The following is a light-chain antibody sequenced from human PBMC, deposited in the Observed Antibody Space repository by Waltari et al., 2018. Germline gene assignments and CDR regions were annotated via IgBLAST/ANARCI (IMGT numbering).Light chain of an antibody. CDR2: ATF. V-gene: IGLV1-40*01. J-gene: IGLJ3*02. CDR1: RDNNGAGYA. CDR3: QSYDSDLSSWV. Sequence: QSVLTQPPSVSGAPGQRVTISCTGSRDNNGAGYALPSYQQLPGTAPKHLIYATFNRPSGVPERFSGSKSGTSASLAITGLQAEDEADYYCQSYDSDLSSWVFGGGSELTVL.